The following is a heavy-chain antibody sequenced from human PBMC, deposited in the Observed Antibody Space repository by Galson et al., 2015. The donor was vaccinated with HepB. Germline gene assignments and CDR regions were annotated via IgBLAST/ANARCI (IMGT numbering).Heavy chain of an antibody. CDR3: AREKYGAAAGTVDAIDY. CDR2: TYYRSKWYN. Sequence: CAISGDSVSSNSAAWNWVRQSPSRGLEWLGRTYYRSKWYNDYAVSVKSRITINPDTSKNQFSLQLNSVTPEDTAVYYCAREKYGAAAGTVDAIDYWGQGTLVTVSS. D-gene: IGHD6-13*01. CDR1: GDSVSSNSAA. V-gene: IGHV6-1*01. J-gene: IGHJ4*02.